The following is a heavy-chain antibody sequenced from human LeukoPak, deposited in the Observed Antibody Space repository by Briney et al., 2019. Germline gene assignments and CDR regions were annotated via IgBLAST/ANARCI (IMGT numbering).Heavy chain of an antibody. V-gene: IGHV4-34*01. CDR1: GGSFSGYY. CDR2: INHSGST. Sequence: SETLSLTCAVYGGSFSGYYWSWIRQPPGKGLEWIREINHSGSTNYNPSLKSRVTISVDTSKNQFSLKLSSVTAADTAVYYCARHSILTAYCPDYWGQGTLVTVSS. CDR3: ARHSILTAYCPDY. J-gene: IGHJ4*02. D-gene: IGHD3-9*01.